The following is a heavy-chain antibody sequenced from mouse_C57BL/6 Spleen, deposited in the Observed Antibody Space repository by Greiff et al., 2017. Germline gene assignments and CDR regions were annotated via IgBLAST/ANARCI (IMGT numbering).Heavy chain of an antibody. CDR3: ARSMNYYYGSSYKHCDV. J-gene: IGHJ1*03. D-gene: IGHD1-1*01. V-gene: IGHV1-81*01. CDR2: IYPRSGNT. Sequence: VQLQESGAELARPGASVKLSCKASGYTFTSYGISWVKQRTGQGLEWIGEIYPRSGNTYYNEKLKGKATLTADKSSSTAYMELRSLTSEDSAVYFCARSMNYYYGSSYKHCDVWGTGTTVTGSS. CDR1: GYTFTSYG.